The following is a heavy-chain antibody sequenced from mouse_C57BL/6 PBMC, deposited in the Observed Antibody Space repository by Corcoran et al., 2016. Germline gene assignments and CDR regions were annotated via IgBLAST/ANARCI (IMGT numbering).Heavy chain of an antibody. CDR1: GYTFTDYY. D-gene: IGHD1-1*01. CDR2: INPNNGGT. J-gene: IGHJ1*03. V-gene: IGHV1-26*01. CDR3: AREPDGSRGYINV. Sequence: EVQLQQSGPELVKPGASVKISCKASGYTFTDYYMNWVKQSHGKSLEWIGDINPNNGGTSYNQKFKGKATLTVDKSSSTAYMELRSLTSEDSAVYYCAREPDGSRGYINVWGTGTTVTVAS.